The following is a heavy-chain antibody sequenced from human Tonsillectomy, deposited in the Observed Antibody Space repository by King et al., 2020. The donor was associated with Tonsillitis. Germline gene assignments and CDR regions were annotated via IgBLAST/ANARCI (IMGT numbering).Heavy chain of an antibody. CDR3: AREFKRDWSSTSCHFLY. CDR2: INTNTGNP. Sequence: QLVQSGSELKKPGASVKVSCKASGYTFTSYAMNWVRQAPGQGLEWMGWINTNTGNPTYAQGFTGRFVFSLDTSVTTAYLQISSLKAEDTAVYYCAREFKRDWSSTSCHFLYWGQGTLVTVSS. J-gene: IGHJ4*02. CDR1: GYTFTSYA. D-gene: IGHD2-2*01. V-gene: IGHV7-4-1*02.